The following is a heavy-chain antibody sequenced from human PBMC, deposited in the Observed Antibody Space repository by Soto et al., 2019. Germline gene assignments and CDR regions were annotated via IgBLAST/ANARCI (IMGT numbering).Heavy chain of an antibody. CDR1: GGSISTYL. J-gene: IGHJ6*02. CDR3: AREDPADYYYYGMDV. V-gene: IGHV4-59*01. CDR2: VHYSGTT. Sequence: QVQLQESGPGLVKPSETLSLTCTVSGGSISTYLWTWIRQSPGKGLEWIGNVHYSGTTNYSPSLKSRVTISVDKSKNQFSLKLRSTTAADTDLYYCAREDPADYYYYGMDVWGQGTPVTVSS.